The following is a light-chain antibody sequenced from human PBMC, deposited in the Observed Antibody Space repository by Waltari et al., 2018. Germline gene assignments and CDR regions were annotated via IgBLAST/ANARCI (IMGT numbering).Light chain of an antibody. V-gene: IGKV3-15*01. CDR2: GAS. CDR3: QQYKNWRT. CDR1: QNITAR. J-gene: IGKJ1*01. Sequence: EIVMTQSPATLSMSPGERATLSCRASQNITARLAWYQQKPGQAPRLLMLGASTRASGVPGRFSGSGSGTEFILTISSLQSEDSAIYYCQQYKNWRTFGQGTKVEIK.